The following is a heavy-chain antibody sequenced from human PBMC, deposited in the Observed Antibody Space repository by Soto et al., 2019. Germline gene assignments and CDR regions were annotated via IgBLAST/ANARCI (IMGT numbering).Heavy chain of an antibody. V-gene: IGHV1-69*02. CDR1: GGTFSSYT. CDR3: ATLQGYCSGGSCYKFDY. D-gene: IGHD2-15*01. CDR2: IIPILGIA. Sequence: QVQLVQSGAEVKKPGSSVKVSCKASGGTFSSYTISWVRQAPGQGLEWMGRIIPILGIANYAQKFQSRVTITADKSTITAYMELSSLRSEDTAVYYCATLQGYCSGGSCYKFDYWGQGTLVTVSS. J-gene: IGHJ4*02.